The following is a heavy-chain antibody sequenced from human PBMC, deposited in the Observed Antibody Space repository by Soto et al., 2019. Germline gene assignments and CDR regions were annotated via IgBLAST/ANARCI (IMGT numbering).Heavy chain of an antibody. CDR2: IHYSGST. Sequence: QVQLQESGPGLVKPSETLSLTCTVSGGSISTYYWSWIRQPPGKGLEWIGYIHYSGSTNYNPSLKSRVTISIDTSKKQCSLKLSSVTAADTAVYYCTRRGSSSSAYYYYYMDVWGKGTTVTVSS. D-gene: IGHD6-6*01. CDR1: GGSISTYY. J-gene: IGHJ6*03. CDR3: TRRGSSSSAYYYYYMDV. V-gene: IGHV4-59*08.